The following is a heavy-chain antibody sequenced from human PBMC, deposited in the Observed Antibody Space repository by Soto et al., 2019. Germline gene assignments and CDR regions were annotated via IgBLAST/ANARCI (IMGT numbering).Heavy chain of an antibody. V-gene: IGHV3-23*01. Sequence: VGSLRLSCTAFTGYAMSWVRRGPGKGLEWISTISPTGNTHYADSVEGRFTISRDDSKNTFYLKMNNLRADDTGVYYCAKDPSTGHADRWGQGITVTVS. CDR2: ISPTGNT. J-gene: IGHJ5*02. CDR1: TGYA. D-gene: IGHD3-9*01. CDR3: AKDPSTGHADR.